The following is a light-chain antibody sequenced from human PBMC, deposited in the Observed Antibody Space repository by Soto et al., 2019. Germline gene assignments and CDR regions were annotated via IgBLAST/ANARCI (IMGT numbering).Light chain of an antibody. J-gene: IGLJ2*01. V-gene: IGLV1-44*01. CDR3: AAWDDSLNGVL. CDR2: SNN. CDR1: SSNIGRNT. Sequence: VLTQPPSASGTPGQRVTISCSGSSSNIGRNTVNWYQQFPGTAPKLLIHSNNQRPSGVPDRFSGSKSGTSASLAISGLQSEDEADYYCAAWDDSLNGVLFGGGTKLTVL.